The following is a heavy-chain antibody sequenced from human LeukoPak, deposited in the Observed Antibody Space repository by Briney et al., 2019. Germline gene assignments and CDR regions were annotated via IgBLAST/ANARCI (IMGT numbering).Heavy chain of an antibody. J-gene: IGHJ4*02. CDR1: GFTVSSNY. CDR3: AREAQQHYYFDY. CDR2: IYSGGST. D-gene: IGHD6-13*01. V-gene: IGHV3-66*01. Sequence: GGSLRLSCADSGFTVSSNYMRWVRQAPGKGLEWVSVIYSGGSTHYADSVKGRFTISRDNAKNSLYLQMNSLRAEDTAVYYCAREAQQHYYFDYWGQGTLVTVSS.